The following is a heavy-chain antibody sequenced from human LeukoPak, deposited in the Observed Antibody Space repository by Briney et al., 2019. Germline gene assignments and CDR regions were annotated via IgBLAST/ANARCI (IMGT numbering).Heavy chain of an antibody. V-gene: IGHV7-4-1*02. D-gene: IGHD3-10*01. CDR1: GYTFTSYA. CDR2: INTNTGNP. J-gene: IGHJ5*02. CDR3: ARDLGYYGSGPRGPGAEFDP. Sequence: GASVKVSCKASGYTFTSYAMNWVRQAPGQGLEWMGWINTNTGNPTYAQGFTGRFVFSLDTSVSTAYLQISSLKAEDTAVYYCARDLGYYGSGPRGPGAEFDPWGQGTLVTVSS.